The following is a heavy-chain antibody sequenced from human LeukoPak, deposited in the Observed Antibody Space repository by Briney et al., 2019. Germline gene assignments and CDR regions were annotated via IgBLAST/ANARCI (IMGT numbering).Heavy chain of an antibody. CDR2: ISSSSSTI. CDR1: GFRLSSYS. V-gene: IGHV3-48*02. CDR3: ARDGRGGIVCSDC. Sequence: GGSLRLSCAASGFRLSSYSMNWVRQAPGKGLEWVSYISSSSSTIYYADSVKGRFTISRDNAKKSLYLQMNSLRDEDTAVYYCARDGRGGIVCSDCWGQGTLVTVSA. D-gene: IGHD3-16*01. J-gene: IGHJ4*02.